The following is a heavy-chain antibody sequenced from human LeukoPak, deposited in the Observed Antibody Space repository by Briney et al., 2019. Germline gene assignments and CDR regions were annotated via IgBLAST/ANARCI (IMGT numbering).Heavy chain of an antibody. CDR3: AGHHPRNTVDF. CDR2: VSDIGSI. V-gene: IGHV4-59*08. D-gene: IGHD2/OR15-2a*01. Sequence: SETLSLTCTVSGGSISTYYWGWIRQPPGKGLEWIAYVSDIGSINYNPSLKSRVTISLDTSKDQLSLKLSSVTAADTAVYYCAGHHPRNTVDFWGQGTLVTVSS. J-gene: IGHJ4*02. CDR1: GGSISTYY.